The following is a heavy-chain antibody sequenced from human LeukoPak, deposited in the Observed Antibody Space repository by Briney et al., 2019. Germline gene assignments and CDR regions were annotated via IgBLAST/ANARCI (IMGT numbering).Heavy chain of an antibody. Sequence: GGSLRLSCAASGLTGSHNYVSWVRQAPGKGLEWVANLDQGGSDDFYLDSVRGRFTISRDNAKNSLYLQMDSLRVEDTAVYYCARDVSLGFWSGYSDYWGQGILVAVAS. CDR2: LDQGGSDD. CDR3: ARDVSLGFWSGYSDY. D-gene: IGHD3-3*01. V-gene: IGHV3-7*01. CDR1: GLTGSHNY. J-gene: IGHJ4*02.